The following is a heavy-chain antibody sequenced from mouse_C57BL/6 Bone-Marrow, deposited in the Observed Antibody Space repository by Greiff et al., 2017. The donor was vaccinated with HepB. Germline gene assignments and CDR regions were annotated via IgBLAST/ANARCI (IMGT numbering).Heavy chain of an antibody. CDR2: IHPSDSDT. V-gene: IGHV1-74*01. CDR1: GYTFTSYW. CDR3: TRSRITTVPFAY. D-gene: IGHD1-1*01. Sequence: QVQLQQSGAELVKPGASVKVSCKASGYTFTSYWMHWVKQRPGQGLEWIGRIHPSDSDTNYNQKFKGKATLTVDKSSSTAYMELRSLTSEDSAVYYCTRSRITTVPFAYWGQGTLVTVSA. J-gene: IGHJ3*01.